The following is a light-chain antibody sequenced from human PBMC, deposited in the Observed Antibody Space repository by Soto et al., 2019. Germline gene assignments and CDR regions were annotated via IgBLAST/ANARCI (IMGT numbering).Light chain of an antibody. J-gene: IGLJ1*01. CDR1: SSDVGGYNY. CDR3: NSYGSTSTRYV. V-gene: IGLV2-14*01. CDR2: EVS. Sequence: QSALTQPASVSGSPGQSITISCTGTSSDVGGYNYVSWYQQHPGKAPKLMIYEVSNRPSGVSNRFPGSKSGNTASLTISGLQAEDEADYFCNSYGSTSTRYVFGTGTKVTVL.